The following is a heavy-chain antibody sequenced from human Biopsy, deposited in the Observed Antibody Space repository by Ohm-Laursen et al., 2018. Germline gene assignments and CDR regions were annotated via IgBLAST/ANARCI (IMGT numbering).Heavy chain of an antibody. V-gene: IGHV4-34*01. CDR2: VHHDGRA. CDR3: ARFIVPSLHCSNGVCPIRWFDP. Sequence: GTLSLTCAVYGGTYSGYYWSWIRQPPGKGLEWIGEVHHDGRANYNPSLKSRVTISGDVSKKQFSLKLSGVTAADTAVYYCARFIVPSLHCSNGVCPIRWFDPWGQGTLVTVFS. CDR1: GGTYSGYY. J-gene: IGHJ5*02. D-gene: IGHD2-2*01.